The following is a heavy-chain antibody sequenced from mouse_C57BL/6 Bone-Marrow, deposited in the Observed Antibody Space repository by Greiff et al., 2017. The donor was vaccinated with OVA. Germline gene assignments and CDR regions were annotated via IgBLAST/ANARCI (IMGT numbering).Heavy chain of an antibody. CDR2: IDPSDSYT. CDR1: GYTFTSYW. Sequence: QVQLQQPGAELVKPGASVKLSCKASGYTFTSYWMQWVKQRPGQGLEWIGEIDPSDSYTNYNQKFKGKATLTVDTSSSTAYMQLSSLTSEDSAVYYCARSGYDDWGQGTTLTVSP. V-gene: IGHV1-50*01. J-gene: IGHJ2*01. D-gene: IGHD2-2*01. CDR3: ARSGYDD.